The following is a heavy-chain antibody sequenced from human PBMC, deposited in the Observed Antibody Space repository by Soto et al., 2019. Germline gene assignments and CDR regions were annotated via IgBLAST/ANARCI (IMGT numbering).Heavy chain of an antibody. CDR1: GFTFSNFW. CDR2: IKGDGSVT. V-gene: IGHV3-7*03. J-gene: IGHJ6*02. CDR3: VIPTPPVRGMGV. D-gene: IGHD1-1*01. Sequence: PGGSLRLSCAASGFTFSNFWMSWARQAPGKGLEWVANIKGDGSVTQYVASVEGRFTISRDNAKYSLYLQMNSLRVEDTALYYCVIPTPPVRGMGVWGQGTTVTVSS.